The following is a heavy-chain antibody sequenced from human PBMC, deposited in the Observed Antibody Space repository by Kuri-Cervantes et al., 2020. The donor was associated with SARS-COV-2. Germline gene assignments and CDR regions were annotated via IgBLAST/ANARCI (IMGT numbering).Heavy chain of an antibody. V-gene: IGHV4-39*01. CDR3: ASQVDTAMAFDY. J-gene: IGHJ4*02. Sequence: SETLSLTCTVSGGSISSSSYYWGWIRQPPGKGLEWIGSTYYSGSTYYNPSLKSRVTISVDTSKNQFSLKLSSVTAVDTAVYYCASQVDTAMAFDYWGQGTLVTVSS. CDR1: GGSISSSSYY. CDR2: TYYSGST. D-gene: IGHD5-18*01.